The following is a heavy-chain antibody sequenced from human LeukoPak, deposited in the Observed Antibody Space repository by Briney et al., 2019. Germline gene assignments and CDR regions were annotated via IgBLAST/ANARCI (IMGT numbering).Heavy chain of an antibody. CDR1: GGTFISYA. CDR3: ARGDPYDYTPFDY. J-gene: IGHJ4*02. D-gene: IGHD4-11*01. CDR2: IIPIFGTA. V-gene: IGHV1-69*05. Sequence: SVKVSCKASGGTFISYAISWVRQAPGQGLEWMGGIIPIFGTANYAQKFQGRVTFTTDESTSTAYMELSSLRSEDTAVYYCARGDPYDYTPFDYWGQGTLVTVSS.